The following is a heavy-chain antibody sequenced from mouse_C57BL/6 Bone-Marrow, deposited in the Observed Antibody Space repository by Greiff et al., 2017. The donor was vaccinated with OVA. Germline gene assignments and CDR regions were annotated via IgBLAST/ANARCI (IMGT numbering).Heavy chain of an antibody. D-gene: IGHD1-1*01. CDR1: GYAFSSYW. J-gene: IGHJ3*01. CDR2: IYPGDGDT. Sequence: QVQLQQSGAELVKPGASVKISCKASGYAFSSYWMNWVKQRPGKGLAWIGQIYPGDGDTNSNGKFKGKATLTADKSSSTAYMQLSILTSEDSAVYFCARATASYYGSGFAYWGQGTRVTGSA. CDR3: ARATASYYGSGFAY. V-gene: IGHV1-80*01.